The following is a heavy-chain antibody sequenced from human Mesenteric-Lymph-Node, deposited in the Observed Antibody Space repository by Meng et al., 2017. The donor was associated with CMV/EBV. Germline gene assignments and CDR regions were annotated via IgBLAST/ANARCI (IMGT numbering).Heavy chain of an antibody. CDR2: IKPDGSEK. D-gene: IGHD5-12*01. Sequence: GESLKISCAASGFTFSSSWMTWVRQAPGKGLEWVANIKPDGSEKYYVDSVKGRFTISRDNAENSMFLQMNSLRVEDTAVYYCARDYSGYDNYFDYWGQGTLVTVSS. J-gene: IGHJ4*02. CDR1: GFTFSSSW. V-gene: IGHV3-7*01. CDR3: ARDYSGYDNYFDY.